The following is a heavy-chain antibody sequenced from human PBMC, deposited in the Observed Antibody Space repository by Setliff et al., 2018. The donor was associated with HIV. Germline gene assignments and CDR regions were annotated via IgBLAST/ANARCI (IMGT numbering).Heavy chain of an antibody. J-gene: IGHJ6*03. V-gene: IGHV3-66*01. CDR3: ARGTMIVVVITPGVSYYMDV. Sequence: PGGSLRLSCAASGFIVRSNYMSWVRQAPHKGLEWVSLIYSCVYTRYADSVKGRFTISRDNSKKRLYLQMNSLRAEDTAVYYCARGTMIVVVITPGVSYYMDVWGKGTTVTVSS. CDR1: GFIVRSNY. CDR2: IYSCVYT. D-gene: IGHD3-22*01.